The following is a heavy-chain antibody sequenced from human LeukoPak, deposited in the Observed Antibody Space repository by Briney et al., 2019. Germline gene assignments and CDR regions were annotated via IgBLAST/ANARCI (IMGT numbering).Heavy chain of an antibody. D-gene: IGHD3-22*01. CDR1: GFSFSNYA. CDR3: AKSAYYDASGYYREYYFDY. Sequence: AGGSLRLSCVSSGFSFSNYAMSWVRQAPGKGLEWVSRISGSGGSTHYADSVKGRFTISRDKTKNTLYLQMNSLRAEDTAVYYCAKSAYYDASGYYREYYFDYWGQGTLVTVSS. J-gene: IGHJ4*02. V-gene: IGHV3-23*01. CDR2: ISGSGGST.